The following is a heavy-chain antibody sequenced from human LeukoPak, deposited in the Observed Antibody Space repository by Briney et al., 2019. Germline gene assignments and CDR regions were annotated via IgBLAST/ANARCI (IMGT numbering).Heavy chain of an antibody. J-gene: IGHJ3*02. D-gene: IGHD3-22*01. CDR1: GFTFSSYS. V-gene: IGHV3-48*04. Sequence: GGSLRLSCAASGFTFSSYSMNWVRQAPGKGLEWVSYISSSSSTIYYADSVKGRFTISRDNAKNSLYLQMNSLRAEDTAVYYCARDYYDSSGFPILGNAFDIWGQGTMVTVSS. CDR2: ISSSSSTI. CDR3: ARDYYDSSGFPILGNAFDI.